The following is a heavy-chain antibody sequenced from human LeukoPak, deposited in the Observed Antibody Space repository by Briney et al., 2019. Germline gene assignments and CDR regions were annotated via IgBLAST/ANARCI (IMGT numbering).Heavy chain of an antibody. D-gene: IGHD4-17*01. V-gene: IGHV3-66*01. J-gene: IGHJ6*01. CDR2: IDSGGST. CDR1: GITVSSHY. CDR3: ARTYGDYDYYYGMDV. Sequence: GGSLRLSCAASGITVSSHYMTRVRQAPGKGLEWVSVIDSGGSTNSADSVKGRFSVSRDNSKNTLYLQMNSLRVEDTAVYYCARTYGDYDYYYGMDVWGQGTTVTVSS.